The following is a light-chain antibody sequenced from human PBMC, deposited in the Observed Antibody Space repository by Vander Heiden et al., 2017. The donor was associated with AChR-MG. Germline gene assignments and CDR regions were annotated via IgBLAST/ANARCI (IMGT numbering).Light chain of an antibody. CDR1: SSTIGAGYD. J-gene: IGLJ2*01. CDR3: QSYDSSLGAVV. CDR2: GNR. V-gene: IGLV1-40*01. Sequence: SVLTPPPSVPGAPGQRSTISCTGSSSTIGAGYDVHWYQQLPGPAHKLLIYGNRNRPAGVPDRFSGSKSGTSASLAITGLQAEDEADYYCQSYDSSLGAVVFGGGTKLTVL.